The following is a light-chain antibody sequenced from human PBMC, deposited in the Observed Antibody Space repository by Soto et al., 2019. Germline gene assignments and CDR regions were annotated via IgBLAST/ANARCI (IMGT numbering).Light chain of an antibody. V-gene: IGKV3D-15*01. CDR3: QQYNNWPRT. Sequence: EIVMTQSPATLSVSPGERATLSCRASQSVSSNLAWYQQKPGQASRLLIYGASIRATGIPARFSGSGSGTEFTLTISSLQSEDFAVYYCQQYNNWPRTFGQGTKVEIK. CDR2: GAS. CDR1: QSVSSN. J-gene: IGKJ1*01.